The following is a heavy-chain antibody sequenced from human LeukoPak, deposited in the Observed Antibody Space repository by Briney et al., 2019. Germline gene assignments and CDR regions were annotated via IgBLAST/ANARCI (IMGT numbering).Heavy chain of an antibody. CDR1: GFTFGDYA. V-gene: IGHV4-34*01. Sequence: LRLSCTASGFTFGDYAMSWVRQAPGKGLEWIGEINHSGSTNYNPSLKSRVTISVDTSKNQFSLKLSSVTAADTAVYYCARVRYSSSWYFDYWGQGTLVTVSS. CDR2: INHSGST. J-gene: IGHJ4*02. CDR3: ARVRYSSSWYFDY. D-gene: IGHD6-13*01.